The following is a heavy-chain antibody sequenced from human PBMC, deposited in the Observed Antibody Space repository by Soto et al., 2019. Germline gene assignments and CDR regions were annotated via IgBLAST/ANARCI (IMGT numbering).Heavy chain of an antibody. Sequence: GGSLRLSCAASGFTFSSYGMHWVRQAPGKGLEWVAVISYDGSNKYYADSVKGRFTISRDNSKNTLYLQMNSLRAEDTAVYYCAKTKGYSSSWSQFDYWGQGTLVTVSS. CDR3: AKTKGYSSSWSQFDY. CDR1: GFTFSSYG. J-gene: IGHJ4*02. V-gene: IGHV3-30*18. CDR2: ISYDGSNK. D-gene: IGHD6-13*01.